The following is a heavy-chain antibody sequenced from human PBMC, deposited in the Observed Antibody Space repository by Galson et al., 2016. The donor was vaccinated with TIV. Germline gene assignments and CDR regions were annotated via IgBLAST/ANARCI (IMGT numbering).Heavy chain of an antibody. V-gene: IGHV2-70*11. Sequence: ALVKPTQTLTLTCTFSGFSLTTSGMCVSWIRQPPGKALEWLARIDWDDDKYYSTSLRTRLTISKGTSKNQVVLTMTDMDPVDTATYYCARRGPRGDTDYWGQGPFVTVSS. J-gene: IGHJ4*02. CDR1: GFSLTTSGMC. CDR3: ARRGPRGDTDY. CDR2: IDWDDDK.